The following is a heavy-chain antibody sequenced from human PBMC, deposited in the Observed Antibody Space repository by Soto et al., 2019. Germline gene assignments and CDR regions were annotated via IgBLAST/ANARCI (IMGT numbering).Heavy chain of an antibody. V-gene: IGHV3-30-3*01. Sequence: GGSLRLSCAASGFTFSSYAMHWVRHAPGKGLEWVAALSNDGSDKYYADSVQGRFTVSRDNSKNTLYLQVNSLRTEDTAVYYCARTHLSGSYYKAVDYWGQGTLVTVSS. CDR1: GFTFSSYA. D-gene: IGHD1-26*01. CDR2: LSNDGSDK. CDR3: ARTHLSGSYYKAVDY. J-gene: IGHJ4*02.